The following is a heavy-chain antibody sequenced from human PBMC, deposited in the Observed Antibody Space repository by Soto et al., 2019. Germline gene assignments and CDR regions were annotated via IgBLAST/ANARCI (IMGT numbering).Heavy chain of an antibody. CDR1: GYTFTSCG. CDR3: ARDQGYSYGYGGYFDY. D-gene: IGHD5-18*01. V-gene: IGHV1-18*04. Sequence: ASVKVSCKASGYTFTSCGISWVRQAPGQGLEWMGCISAYNGNTNYAQNLQGRVTMTTDTSTSTAYMELRSLRSDDTAVYYCARDQGYSYGYGGYFDYWGQGTLVTVSS. CDR2: ISAYNGNT. J-gene: IGHJ4*02.